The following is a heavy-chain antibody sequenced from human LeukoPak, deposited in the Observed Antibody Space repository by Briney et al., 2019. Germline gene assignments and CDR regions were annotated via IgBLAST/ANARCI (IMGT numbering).Heavy chain of an antibody. D-gene: IGHD3-10*01. Sequence: SQTLSLTCAISGDSVSSNSAAWNWIRQSPSRGLEWLGRTYYRSNWNNDYAESVKSRITINPDTSKSQFSLQLNSVTPEDTALYFCARSRLHHNYGSGTSFDYWGQGTLVAVSS. J-gene: IGHJ4*02. CDR3: ARSRLHHNYGSGTSFDY. CDR2: TYYRSNWNN. V-gene: IGHV6-1*01. CDR1: GDSVSSNSAA.